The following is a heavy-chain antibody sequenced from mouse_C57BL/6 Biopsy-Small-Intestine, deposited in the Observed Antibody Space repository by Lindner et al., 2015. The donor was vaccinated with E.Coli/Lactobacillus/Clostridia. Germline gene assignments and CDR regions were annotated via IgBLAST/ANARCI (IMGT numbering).Heavy chain of an antibody. V-gene: IGHV1-4*01. Sequence: VQLQESGAELARPGASVKMSCKASGYTFTSYTMHWVKQRPGQGLEWIGYINPSSGYTKYNQKFQDKATLTADKSSSTAYMQLSSLTSEDSAVYYCARDGLTPFAYWGQGTLVTVSA. CDR3: ARDGLTPFAY. CDR2: INPSSGYT. CDR1: GYTFTSYT. D-gene: IGHD2-4*01. J-gene: IGHJ3*01.